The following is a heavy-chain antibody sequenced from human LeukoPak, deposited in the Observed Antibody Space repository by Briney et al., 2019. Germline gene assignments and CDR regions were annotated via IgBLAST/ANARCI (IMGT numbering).Heavy chain of an antibody. D-gene: IGHD1-14*01. CDR2: VYHTGSTGST. J-gene: IGHJ5*02. Sequence: SETLSLSCNVSGGSLSRYYWSWIRQPPGKGLEWIGYVYHTGSTGSTNYNPSLKSRVTISVDTSKKQFSLKLSSVTAADTAVYYCARHNRDSSTDWFDPWGQGTLVTVSA. CDR1: GGSLSRYY. CDR3: ARHNRDSSTDWFDP. V-gene: IGHV4-59*08.